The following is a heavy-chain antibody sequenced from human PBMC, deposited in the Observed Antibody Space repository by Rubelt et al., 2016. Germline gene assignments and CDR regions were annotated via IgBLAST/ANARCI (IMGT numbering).Heavy chain of an antibody. CDR2: ISHSGAT. Sequence: QVQLQESGPGLVKPSETLSLTCTVSGYSISSDYCWGWIRQPPGKGLEWIGSISHSGATYYNPSLMSRVTRSIDTPKNQFSLKLSSVTAADTAMYYCARDRHSYGFWGQGTLVTVSS. V-gene: IGHV4-38-2*02. CDR1: GYSISSDYC. CDR3: ARDRHSYGF. J-gene: IGHJ4*02. D-gene: IGHD5-18*01.